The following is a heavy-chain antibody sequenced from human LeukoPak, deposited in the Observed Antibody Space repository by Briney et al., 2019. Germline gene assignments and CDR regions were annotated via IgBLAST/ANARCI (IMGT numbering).Heavy chain of an antibody. Sequence: KSSETLSLTCAVYGGSFSGYYWSWIRQPPGKGLEWIGEINHSGSTNYNPSLKSRVTISVDTSKNQFSLKLSSVTAADTAVYYCARRGDVYSSSPQDYWGQGTLVTVSS. V-gene: IGHV4-34*01. CDR2: INHSGST. D-gene: IGHD6-6*01. CDR3: ARRGDVYSSSPQDY. CDR1: GGSFSGYY. J-gene: IGHJ4*02.